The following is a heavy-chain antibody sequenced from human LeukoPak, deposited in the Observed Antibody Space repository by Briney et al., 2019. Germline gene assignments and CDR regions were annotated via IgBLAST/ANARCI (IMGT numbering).Heavy chain of an antibody. CDR1: GGSISSYY. Sequence: SETLSLTCTVSGGSISSYYWSWIRQPAGKGLEWIGRIYTSGSTNYNPSLKSRVTMSVDTSKNQFSLKLSSVTAADTAVYYRARAGRYWIAENLGSPYYYGMDVWGQGTTVTVSS. D-gene: IGHD6-13*01. V-gene: IGHV4-4*07. J-gene: IGHJ6*02. CDR2: IYTSGST. CDR3: ARAGRYWIAENLGSPYYYGMDV.